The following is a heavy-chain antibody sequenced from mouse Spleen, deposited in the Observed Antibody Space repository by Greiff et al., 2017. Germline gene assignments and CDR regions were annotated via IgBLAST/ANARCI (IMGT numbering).Heavy chain of an antibody. CDR3: ARSDYGSGFDY. CDR2: INPGSGGT. CDR1: GYAFTNYL. V-gene: IGHV1-54*01. Sequence: QVQLQQSGAELVRPGTSVKVSCKASGYAFTNYLIEWVKQRPGQGLEWIGVINPGSGGTNYNEKFKGKATLTADKSSSTAYMQLSSLTSDDSAVYFCARSDYGSGFDYWGQGTTLTVSS. J-gene: IGHJ2*01. D-gene: IGHD1-1*01.